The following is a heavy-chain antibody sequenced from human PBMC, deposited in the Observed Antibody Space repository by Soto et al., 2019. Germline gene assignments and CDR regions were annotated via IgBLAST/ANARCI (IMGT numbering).Heavy chain of an antibody. V-gene: IGHV4-34*01. CDR3: AGPYYDFWSGHSLRLDY. J-gene: IGHJ4*02. CDR2: INHSGST. CDR1: GGSFSGYY. D-gene: IGHD3-3*01. Sequence: SETLSLTCAVYGGSFSGYYWSWIRQPPGKGLEWIGEINHSGSTNYNPSLKSRPTISVDMSKIWFSLKLSSVTAADTAVYYFAGPYYDFWSGHSLRLDYWGQGTLVTVSS.